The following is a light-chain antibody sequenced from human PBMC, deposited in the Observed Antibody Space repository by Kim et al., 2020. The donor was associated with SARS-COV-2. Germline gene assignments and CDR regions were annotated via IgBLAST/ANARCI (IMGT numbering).Light chain of an antibody. CDR3: RQSYNVPT. CDR2: SAS. CDR1: QNIDNY. J-gene: IGKJ4*01. Sequence: DIQMTQSPSSLSASVGDRVTVTCRAGQNIDNYLNWYQQKPGKAPKLLIHSASTLQSGVPSRFSASRSGTDFALTINSLQPDDVATYFCRQSYNVPTFGGRAKVDIK. V-gene: IGKV1-39*01.